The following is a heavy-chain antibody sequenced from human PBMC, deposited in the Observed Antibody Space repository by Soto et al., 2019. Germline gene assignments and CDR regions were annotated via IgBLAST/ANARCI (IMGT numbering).Heavy chain of an antibody. CDR2: ISGSGGST. Sequence: EVQLLESGGGLVQPGGSLRLSCAASGFIFNNYAMSWVRQAPGKGLEWVSSISGSGGSTYYADSVRGRFSISRDNSKNTVYLQMNSLRAEDTAVYYCAKGVVPAASFPRNSNPWGQGTLVTVSS. J-gene: IGHJ5*02. V-gene: IGHV3-23*01. CDR3: AKGVVPAASFPRNSNP. D-gene: IGHD2-2*01. CDR1: GFIFNNYA.